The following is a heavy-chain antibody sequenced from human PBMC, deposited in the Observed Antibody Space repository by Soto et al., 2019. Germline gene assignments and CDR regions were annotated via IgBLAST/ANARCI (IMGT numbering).Heavy chain of an antibody. J-gene: IGHJ3*02. CDR3: AGAADNAFDI. V-gene: IGHV4-39*01. CDR1: GCSISSSSYY. CDR2: IYYSGST. Sequence: SETLSLTCTVSGCSISSSSYYWGWIRQPPGKGLEWIGSIYYSGSTYYNPSLKSRVTISVDTSKNQFSLKLSSVTAADTAVYYCAGAADNAFDIWGQGTMVTVSS.